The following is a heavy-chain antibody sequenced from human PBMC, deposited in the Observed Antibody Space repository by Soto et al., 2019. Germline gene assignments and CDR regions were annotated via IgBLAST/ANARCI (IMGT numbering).Heavy chain of an antibody. J-gene: IGHJ6*02. CDR3: ARHVCISTSCYYYYYYGMDV. CDR2: IIPIFGTA. D-gene: IGHD2-2*01. CDR1: GGTFRSYA. Sequence: QVQLVQSGAEVKKPGSSVKVSCKASGGTFRSYAISWVRQAPGQGLEWMGGIIPIFGTANYAQKYQGRVRITADESTGPAYMELSSLRSEDTAVYYCARHVCISTSCYYYYYYGMDVWGQGTTVTVSS. V-gene: IGHV1-69*12.